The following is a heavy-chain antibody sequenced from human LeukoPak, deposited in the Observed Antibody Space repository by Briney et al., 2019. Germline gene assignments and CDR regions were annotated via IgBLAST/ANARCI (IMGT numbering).Heavy chain of an antibody. CDR3: ARARYYYDSSGYYYYFDY. Sequence: ASVKVSCKASGYTFTSYDINWVRQATGQGLEWMGWMNPNSGNTGYAQKFQGRVTITRNTSISTAYMELSSLRSEDTAVYYCARARYYYDSSGYYYYFDYWGQGTLVTVSS. CDR1: GYTFTSYD. CDR2: MNPNSGNT. J-gene: IGHJ4*02. D-gene: IGHD3-22*01. V-gene: IGHV1-8*03.